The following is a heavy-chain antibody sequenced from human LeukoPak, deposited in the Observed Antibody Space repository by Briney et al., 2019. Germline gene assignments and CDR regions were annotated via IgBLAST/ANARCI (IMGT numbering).Heavy chain of an antibody. CDR3: APCPRYCSSTSCP. CDR1: GFTFSSYE. Sequence: PGGSLRLSCAASGFTFSSYEMNWVRQAPGKGLEWISYISSSGSTVYYADSVKGRFTISRDNAKNSLYLQMNSLRAEDTALYYCAPCPRYCSSTSCPWGQGTLVTVSS. J-gene: IGHJ5*02. CDR2: ISSSGSTV. D-gene: IGHD2-2*01. V-gene: IGHV3-48*03.